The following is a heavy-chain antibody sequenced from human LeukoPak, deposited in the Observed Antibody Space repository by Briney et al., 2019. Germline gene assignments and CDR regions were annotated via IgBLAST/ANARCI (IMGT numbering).Heavy chain of an antibody. V-gene: IGHV1-2*06. D-gene: IGHD2-2*01. CDR1: GYTFTGYH. Sequence: ASVKVSCKASGYTFTGYHMHWVRQAPGQGLEWMGRINPNSGDTNYAQKFQGRVTMTRDTSISTAYMELSRLRSDDTAVYYCARVKCSSTSCYLDYYYYGMDVWGQGTTVTVSS. CDR2: INPNSGDT. J-gene: IGHJ6*02. CDR3: ARVKCSSTSCYLDYYYYGMDV.